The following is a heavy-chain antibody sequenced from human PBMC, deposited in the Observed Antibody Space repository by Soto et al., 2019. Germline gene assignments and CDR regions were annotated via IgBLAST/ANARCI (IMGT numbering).Heavy chain of an antibody. CDR3: AKDFDWNYVGFDY. CDR2: INGSGGST. V-gene: IGHV3-23*01. Sequence: GGSLRLSCAASGFTFSSYAMSWVRQAPGKGLEWVSAINGSGGSTYYADSVKGRFTISRDNSKNTLYLQMNSLRAEDTAVYYCAKDFDWNYVGFDYWGQGTLVTVSS. CDR1: GFTFSSYA. D-gene: IGHD1-7*01. J-gene: IGHJ4*02.